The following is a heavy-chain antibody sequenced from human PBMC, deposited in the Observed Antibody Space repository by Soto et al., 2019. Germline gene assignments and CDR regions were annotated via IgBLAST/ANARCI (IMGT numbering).Heavy chain of an antibody. CDR1: GFTFSSYA. V-gene: IGHV3-30-3*01. CDR3: ARDLGTKGRDRWVY. D-gene: IGHD1-1*01. CDR2: ISYDGSNK. J-gene: IGHJ4*02. Sequence: QVQLVESGGGVVQPGRSLRLSCAPSGFTFSSYAMHGVLQAPGKGLEWVAVISYDGSNKYYADSVKGRFTISRDNSKNTLYLQMNSLRAEDTAVYYCARDLGTKGRDRWVYWGQGTLVTVSS.